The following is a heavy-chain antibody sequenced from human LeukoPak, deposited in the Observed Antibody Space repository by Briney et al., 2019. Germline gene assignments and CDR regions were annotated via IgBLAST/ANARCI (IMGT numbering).Heavy chain of an antibody. Sequence: PGGSLRLSCTASGFTFSDHYMDWVRQAPGKGLEWVGRTANKANSYITYYAASVKGRFVISTDDSKNSLHLQMNSLKTEDTAVYYCAGRPLSSPHSFDDWGQGTLVTVSS. V-gene: IGHV3-72*01. CDR1: GFTFSDHY. CDR2: TANKANSYIT. CDR3: AGRPLSSPHSFDD. D-gene: IGHD6-19*01. J-gene: IGHJ4*02.